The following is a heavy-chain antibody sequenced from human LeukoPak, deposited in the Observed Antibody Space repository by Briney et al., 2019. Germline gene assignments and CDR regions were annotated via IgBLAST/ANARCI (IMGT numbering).Heavy chain of an antibody. CDR3: ARSGFNYYYYYMDV. D-gene: IGHD3-10*01. J-gene: IGHJ6*03. V-gene: IGHV4-59*01. CDR1: RFTFSSYS. CDR2: VFYTGSA. Sequence: PGGSLRLSCAASRFTFSSYSMNWVRQAPGKGLEWIGSVFYTGSAYYNSSLKSRVIISVDTSKNQFSLKLSSVTAADTAVYYCARSGFNYYYYYMDVWGKGTTVTVSS.